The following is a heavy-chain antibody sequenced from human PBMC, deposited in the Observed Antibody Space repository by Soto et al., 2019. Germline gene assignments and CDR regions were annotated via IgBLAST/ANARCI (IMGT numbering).Heavy chain of an antibody. V-gene: IGHV3-23*01. CDR1: GFTFSSCA. Sequence: PGGSLRLSCAASGFTFSSCAMSWVRQAPGKGLEWVSVISGSGGSTYYADSVKGRFTISRDNSKNTLYLQMNSLRAEDTAVYYCAKGSYYDFWSGSSCFDHWGQGTLVTVS. D-gene: IGHD3-3*01. CDR2: ISGSGGST. J-gene: IGHJ4*02. CDR3: AKGSYYDFWSGSSCFDH.